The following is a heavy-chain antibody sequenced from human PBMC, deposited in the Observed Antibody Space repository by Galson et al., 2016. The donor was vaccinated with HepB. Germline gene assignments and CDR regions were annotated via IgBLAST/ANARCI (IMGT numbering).Heavy chain of an antibody. J-gene: IGHJ4*02. CDR3: AREMHVAAAAAFDF. CDR2: ISNDGSKR. D-gene: IGHD6-13*01. CDR1: GFTFTNYG. Sequence: SLRLSCAASGFTFTNYGMNWLRQAPGKGLEWVAYISNDGSKRYFADSVKGRFTISRDNSKNTLFLHMSSLKVEDTAVYYCAREMHVAAAAAFDFWGRGTLVTVSS. V-gene: IGHV3-30*03.